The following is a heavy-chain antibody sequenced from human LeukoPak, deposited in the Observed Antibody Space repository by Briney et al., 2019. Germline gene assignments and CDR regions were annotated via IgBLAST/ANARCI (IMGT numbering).Heavy chain of an antibody. CDR1: GFTFDEYA. CDR3: VKEGGPDRSGWQGDYFDY. CDR2: ISWHSNSI. J-gene: IGHJ4*02. D-gene: IGHD6-19*01. Sequence: GGSLRLSCVASGFTFDEYALHWVRQVPGKGLEWVSGISWHSNSIGYAESVKGRFTISRDNAKNSLYLQMSSLRAEDAALYYCVKEGGPDRSGWQGDYFDYWGQGTLVTVSS. V-gene: IGHV3-9*01.